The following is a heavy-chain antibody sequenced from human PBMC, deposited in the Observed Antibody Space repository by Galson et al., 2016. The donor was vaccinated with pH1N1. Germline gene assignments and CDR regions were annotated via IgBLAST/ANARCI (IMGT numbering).Heavy chain of an antibody. CDR3: TREGLRGYFPD. J-gene: IGHJ4*02. CDR1: GYTFITYY. D-gene: IGHD5-18*01. V-gene: IGHV1-46*01. Sequence: SVKVSCKASGYTFITYYIHWVRQAPGQGLEWLGIINPSGVSTTYAQKLQGRVTMTRDTSTSTVYMELSSLRPEDTATYYCTREGLRGYFPDWGQGTLVTVSS. CDR2: INPSGVST.